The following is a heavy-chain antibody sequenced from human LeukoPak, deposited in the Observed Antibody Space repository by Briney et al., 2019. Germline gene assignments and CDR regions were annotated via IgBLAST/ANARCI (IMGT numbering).Heavy chain of an antibody. CDR2: ISTTSDYI. Sequence: GGSLRLSCAASGFTFSSYNMNWVRQAPGKGLEWVSSISTTSDYIYYADSLKGRFTISRDNAKSSLYLQMNSLRAEDTALYYCANPSRGYWGQGTLVTVSS. J-gene: IGHJ4*02. V-gene: IGHV3-21*04. D-gene: IGHD3-10*01. CDR1: GFTFSSYN. CDR3: ANPSRGY.